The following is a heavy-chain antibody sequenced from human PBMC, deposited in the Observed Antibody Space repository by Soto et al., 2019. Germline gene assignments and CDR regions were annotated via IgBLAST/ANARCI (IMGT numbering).Heavy chain of an antibody. V-gene: IGHV4-59*13. CDR3: ARDLGYCSSTSCYRGRRGARASGMDV. CDR2: IYYSGST. Sequence: SETLSLTCTVSGGSISSYYWSWSRQPPGKGLEWIGYIYYSGSTNYNPSLKSRVTISVDTSKNQFSLKLSSVTAADTAVYHCARDLGYCSSTSCYRGRRGARASGMDVWGQGTTVTVSS. J-gene: IGHJ6*02. D-gene: IGHD2-2*01. CDR1: GGSISSYY.